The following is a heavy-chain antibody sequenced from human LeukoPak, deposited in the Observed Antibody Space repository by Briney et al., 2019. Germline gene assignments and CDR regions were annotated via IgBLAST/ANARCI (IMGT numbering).Heavy chain of an antibody. D-gene: IGHD5-24*01. V-gene: IGHV1-2*02. Sequence: GASVKVSCKASGYTFTDYYMHWVRQAPGQGLEWMAWINPNTGGTNYAQNFQGRVTLTRDTSINTAYMELSRLRSDDTAVYYCARDGYTYYYFDSWGQGTLVTVSS. CDR3: ARDGYTYYYFDS. CDR2: INPNTGGT. CDR1: GYTFTDYY. J-gene: IGHJ4*02.